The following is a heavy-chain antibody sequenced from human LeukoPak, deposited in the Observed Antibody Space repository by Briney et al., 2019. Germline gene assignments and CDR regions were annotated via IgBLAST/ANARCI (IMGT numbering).Heavy chain of an antibody. CDR3: ARRELVAGIYDLVYGFDI. J-gene: IGHJ3*02. V-gene: IGHV1-8*03. CDR1: GYSFTNFH. Sequence: ASVKVSCKAAGYSFTNFHINWVRQAPGQGPEWMGWMNPNTGNTGFAQKFQGRVTITQNTSISTVYMELNSLTSEDTAIYYCARRELVAGIYDLVYGFDIWGQGTMVTVSS. CDR2: MNPNTGNT. D-gene: IGHD3/OR15-3a*01.